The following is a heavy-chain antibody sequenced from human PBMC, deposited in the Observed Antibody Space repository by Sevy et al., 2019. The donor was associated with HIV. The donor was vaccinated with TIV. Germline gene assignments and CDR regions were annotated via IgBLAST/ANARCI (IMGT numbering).Heavy chain of an antibody. V-gene: IGHV3-7*01. CDR2: IKQDGSVK. D-gene: IGHD6-13*01. CDR3: VRAIAADGSF. Sequence: GGSLRLSCVASGFTLNSYWMHWVRQAPGKGLEWEANIKQDGSVKYYVDSVKGRFTISRDNARNLLYLQMNSLRVEDTALYYCVRAIAADGSFWGQGTLVTVSS. J-gene: IGHJ4*02. CDR1: GFTLNSYW.